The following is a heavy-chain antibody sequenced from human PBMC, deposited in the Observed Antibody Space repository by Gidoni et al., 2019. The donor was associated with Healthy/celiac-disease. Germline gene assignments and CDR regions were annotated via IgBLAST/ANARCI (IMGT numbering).Heavy chain of an antibody. CDR3: AHRPIAARPDANAFDI. V-gene: IGHV2-5*01. CDR1: GFSLSTSGVG. CDR2: IYWNDDK. D-gene: IGHD6-6*01. Sequence: QITLKESGPTLVKPTQPLTLTCTFSGFSLSTSGVGVGWIRQPPGKALEWLALIYWNDDKRYSPSLKSRLTITKDTSKNQVVLTMTNMDPVDTATYYCAHRPIAARPDANAFDIWGQGTMVTVSS. J-gene: IGHJ3*02.